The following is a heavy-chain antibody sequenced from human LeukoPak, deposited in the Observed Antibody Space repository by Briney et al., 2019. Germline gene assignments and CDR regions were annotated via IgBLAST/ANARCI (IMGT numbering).Heavy chain of an antibody. CDR3: ARDGATSGYYTLFDY. J-gene: IGHJ4*02. CDR2: ITHTGTTV. D-gene: IGHD3-22*01. Sequence: GGSLRLSCAASGFTFSDHYMGWIRQAPGKGLEWVSYITHTGTTVYYADSVKGRFTISRDNAKNSLFLQMNSLRADDTALYYCARDGATSGYYTLFDYWGQGTLVTVSS. CDR1: GFTFSDHY. V-gene: IGHV3-11*01.